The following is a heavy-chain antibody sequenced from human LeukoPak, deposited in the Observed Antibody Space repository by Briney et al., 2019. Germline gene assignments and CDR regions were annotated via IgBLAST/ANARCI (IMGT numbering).Heavy chain of an antibody. J-gene: IGHJ4*02. D-gene: IGHD1-1*01. V-gene: IGHV4-61*01. CDR3: ARTGSTGGY. CDR1: GGSVSGGNSY. Sequence: PSETLSLTCTVSGGSVSGGNSYCSWIRQSPGKGLEWIGYIHYSGSTVYNPSLKSRVTMSIDTSKNQFSLNLSSVTAADTAVYYCARTGSTGGYWGQGTLVTVSS. CDR2: IHYSGST.